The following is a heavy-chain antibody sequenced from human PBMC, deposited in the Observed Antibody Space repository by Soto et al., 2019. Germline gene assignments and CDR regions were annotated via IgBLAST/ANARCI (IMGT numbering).Heavy chain of an antibody. D-gene: IGHD3-10*02. CDR2: IIPIFGTA. CDR1: GGTFSSYA. CDR3: ARRAMFRATIRDYFDY. Sequence: SVKVSCKASGGTFSSYAISWVRQAPGQGLEWMGGIIPIFGTANYAQKSQGRVTITADESTSTACMELSSLRSEDTAVYYCARRAMFRATIRDYFDYWGQGTLVTVSS. V-gene: IGHV1-69*13. J-gene: IGHJ4*02.